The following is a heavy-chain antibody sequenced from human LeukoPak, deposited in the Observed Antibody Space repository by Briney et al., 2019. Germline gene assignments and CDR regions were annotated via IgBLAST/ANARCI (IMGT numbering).Heavy chain of an antibody. J-gene: IGHJ5*02. D-gene: IGHD4-17*01. V-gene: IGHV3-66*01. CDR2: IYTGGST. CDR1: GFTVSNNY. Sequence: GGSLRLSCAASGFTVSNNYMTWVRQAAGKGLEWVSLIYTGGSTSYADSVKDRFTISRDNSKNTLFLQMDSLRAEDTAVYYCAKDRADNGDRLRFDPWGQGTLVTVSS. CDR3: AKDRADNGDRLRFDP.